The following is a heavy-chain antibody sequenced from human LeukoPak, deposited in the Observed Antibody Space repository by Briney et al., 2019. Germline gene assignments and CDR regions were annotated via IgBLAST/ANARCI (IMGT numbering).Heavy chain of an antibody. CDR1: GGSISTYY. J-gene: IGHJ4*02. Sequence: PSETLSLTCTVSGGSISTYYWSWIRQPPGKELEGIGYIYYSGSTNYNPSLKSRVSISVDTSKNQFSLNLSSVTAADTAVYYCAGRAGLYYFDYWGQGTLVTVSS. CDR3: AGRAGLYYFDY. D-gene: IGHD6-13*01. CDR2: IYYSGST. V-gene: IGHV4-59*01.